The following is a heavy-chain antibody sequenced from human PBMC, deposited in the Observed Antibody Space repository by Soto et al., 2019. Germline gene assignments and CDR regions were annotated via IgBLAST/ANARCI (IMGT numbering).Heavy chain of an antibody. Sequence: QVQLPQWGAGLLKPSETLSLTCGIYDGSFGGYYWNWVRQPPGKGLEWIGEINHSGNTNYHPSLKSRVIMSGHTSTTQLCLTLASVTAADTAVYFCTRGRGRPIRYYGMDVWGLGTTVTVSS. D-gene: IGHD6-25*01. J-gene: IGHJ6*02. CDR3: TRGRGRPIRYYGMDV. CDR2: INHSGNT. CDR1: DGSFGGYY. V-gene: IGHV4-34*01.